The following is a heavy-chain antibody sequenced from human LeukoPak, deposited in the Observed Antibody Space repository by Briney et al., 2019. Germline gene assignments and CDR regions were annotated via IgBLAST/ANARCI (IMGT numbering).Heavy chain of an antibody. CDR3: ARSMDTAMVSYYFDY. V-gene: IGHV1-18*01. CDR2: ISAYNGNT. D-gene: IGHD5-18*01. CDR1: GYTFTSYG. Sequence: ASVKVCCKASGYTFTSYGIIWVRQDPGQGLEWIPWISAYNGNTNYAQKLQGRVTMTTDTSTSTAYMELRSLRSDDTAVYYCARSMDTAMVSYYFDYWGQGTLVTVSS. J-gene: IGHJ4*02.